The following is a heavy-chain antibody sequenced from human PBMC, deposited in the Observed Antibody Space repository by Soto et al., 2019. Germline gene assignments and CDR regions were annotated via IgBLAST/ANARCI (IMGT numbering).Heavy chain of an antibody. J-gene: IGHJ6*02. CDR2: IISILGIA. V-gene: IGHV1-69*10. Sequence: ASVKVSCKASGGTFSSYAISWVRQAPGQGLEWMGGIISILGIANYAQKFQGRVTITADKSTSTAYMELSSLRSEDTAVYYCARDRNWNDEDYYYYYGMDVWGQGTTVTVSS. CDR1: GGTFSSYA. CDR3: ARDRNWNDEDYYYYYGMDV. D-gene: IGHD1-1*01.